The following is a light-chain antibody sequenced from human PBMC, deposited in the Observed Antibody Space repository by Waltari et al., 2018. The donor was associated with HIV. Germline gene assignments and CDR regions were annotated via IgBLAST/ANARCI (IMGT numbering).Light chain of an antibody. V-gene: IGLV3-21*04. J-gene: IGLJ1*01. CDR2: ES. CDR1: NIGRKS. CDR3: QVWDSSSEHYV. Sequence: SYVLTQPPSVSVAPGGTATITCGGNNIGRKSVHWYQQKPGQAPLLVIYESARPSGIPERLSGSNSGNTATLTISRVEAGDEADYYCQVWDSSSEHYVFGTGTKVTVL.